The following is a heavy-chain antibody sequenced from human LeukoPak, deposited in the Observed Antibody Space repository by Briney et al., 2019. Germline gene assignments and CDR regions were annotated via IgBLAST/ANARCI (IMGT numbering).Heavy chain of an antibody. Sequence: PGGSLRLSCAASGFTFITYSMNWVRQAPGKGLEWVSSISSSSYIYYADSVRGRFTISRDNPKNSLYLQMNSLRAEDTAVYYCARDPPHRFTMIEKDSWGQGILVTVSS. J-gene: IGHJ4*02. CDR3: ARDPPHRFTMIEKDS. CDR2: ISSSSYI. V-gene: IGHV3-21*01. CDR1: GFTFITYS. D-gene: IGHD3-22*01.